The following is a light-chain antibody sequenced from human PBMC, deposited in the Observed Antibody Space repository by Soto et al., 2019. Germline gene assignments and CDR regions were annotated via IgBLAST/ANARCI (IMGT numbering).Light chain of an antibody. V-gene: IGKV1-5*01. Sequence: DIQMTQSPSTLSASVGDRVTITCRASQSISSWLAWYQQKPGKAPKLLIYDASNLESGVPSRFSGSESGTEFTLTISSLQPDDFATYYCQQYNSYSWTFGQGTKVEIK. J-gene: IGKJ1*01. CDR2: DAS. CDR1: QSISSW. CDR3: QQYNSYSWT.